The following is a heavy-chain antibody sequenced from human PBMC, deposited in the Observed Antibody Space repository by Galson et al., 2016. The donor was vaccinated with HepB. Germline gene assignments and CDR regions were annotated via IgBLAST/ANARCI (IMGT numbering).Heavy chain of an antibody. Sequence: SETLSLTCTVFGASFSGYYWSWIRQPPGKGLEWVGEIHDSGKINYNPSLKSRVTISVDTSKTHFSLNLASVTVADTAIYFCARNWEYGFDPWGQGTLVTVSS. D-gene: IGHD7-27*01. J-gene: IGHJ5*02. CDR2: IHDSGKI. CDR1: GASFSGYY. CDR3: ARNWEYGFDP. V-gene: IGHV4-34*01.